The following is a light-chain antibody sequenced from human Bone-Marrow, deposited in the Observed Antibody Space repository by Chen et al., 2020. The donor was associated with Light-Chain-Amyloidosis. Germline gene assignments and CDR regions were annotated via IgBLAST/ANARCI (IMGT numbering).Light chain of an antibody. CDR1: NIGSTS. CDR3: QVWDRSSDRPV. Sequence: SYVLTPPSSVSVAPGQTATIACGGNNIGSTSVHWYQQPPGQAPLLVVYDDSDRPSGIPERLSGSNSGNTATLTISGVEAGDEADYYCQVWDRSSDRPVFGGGTKLTVL. CDR2: DDS. V-gene: IGLV3-21*02. J-gene: IGLJ3*02.